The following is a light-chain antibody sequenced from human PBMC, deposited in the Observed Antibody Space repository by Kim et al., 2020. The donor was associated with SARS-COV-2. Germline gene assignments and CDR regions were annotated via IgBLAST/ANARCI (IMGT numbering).Light chain of an antibody. CDR3: SSRDSSGNRWL. J-gene: IGLJ3*02. CDR2: GEN. Sequence: SSELTQDPAVSVALGLTVRITCQGDSLRGHFASWFQQRPGQAPLLVIYGENSRPSGIPDRFSGSTSGNTASLTIIGAQAEDEADYYCSSRDSSGNRWLFGGGTKLTVL. CDR1: SLRGHF. V-gene: IGLV3-19*01.